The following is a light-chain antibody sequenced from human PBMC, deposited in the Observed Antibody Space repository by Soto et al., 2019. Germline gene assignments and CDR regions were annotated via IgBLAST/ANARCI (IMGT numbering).Light chain of an antibody. CDR3: QQYGNSWT. J-gene: IGKJ1*01. Sequence: EIVLTQSPGTLSLSPGERATLSCRASQSVRSSYLAWSQQKPGQAPRLLIYGASSRATGIQERFSGSGSGTEFTLTIRRLEPEDFAVYYCQQYGNSWTCSQGTKVDIK. V-gene: IGKV3-20*01. CDR2: GAS. CDR1: QSVRSSY.